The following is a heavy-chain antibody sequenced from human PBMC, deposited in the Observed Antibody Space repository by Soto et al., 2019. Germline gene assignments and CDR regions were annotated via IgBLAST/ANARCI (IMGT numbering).Heavy chain of an antibody. D-gene: IGHD6-6*01. Sequence: QVQLVESGGGVVQPGRSLRLSCAASGFTFSSYAMHWVRQAPGKGLEWVAVISYDGSNKYYADSVKGRFTISRDNSKNTLYLQMNSLRAEDTAVYYCARVPSSSIAARPDAFDIWGQGTMVTVSS. CDR3: ARVPSSSIAARPDAFDI. J-gene: IGHJ3*02. CDR1: GFTFSSYA. CDR2: ISYDGSNK. V-gene: IGHV3-30-3*01.